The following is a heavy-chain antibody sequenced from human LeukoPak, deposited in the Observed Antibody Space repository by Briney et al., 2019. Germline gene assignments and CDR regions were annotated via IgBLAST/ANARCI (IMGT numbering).Heavy chain of an antibody. V-gene: IGHV3-30*04. CDR3: AKEPVSGSYVNY. D-gene: IGHD1-26*01. Sequence: GGSLRLSCAASGFTFSSYAMHWVRQAPGKGLEWVAVISYDGSNKYYADSVKGRFTISRDNSKNTLYLQMNSLRAEDTAVYYCAKEPVSGSYVNYWGQGTLVTVSS. CDR2: ISYDGSNK. CDR1: GFTFSSYA. J-gene: IGHJ4*02.